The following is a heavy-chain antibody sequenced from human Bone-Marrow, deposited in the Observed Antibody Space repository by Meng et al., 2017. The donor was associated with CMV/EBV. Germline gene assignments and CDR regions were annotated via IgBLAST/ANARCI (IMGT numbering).Heavy chain of an antibody. CDR2: IIPILGIA. Sequence: SVKVSCKASGYTFTSYGISWVRQAPGQGLEWMGGIIPILGIANYAQKFQGRVTITADKSTSTAYMELSSLRSEDTAVYYCAKAPRYDYVWGSYRYTGGFDYWGQGTLVTVSS. V-gene: IGHV1-69*10. CDR3: AKAPRYDYVWGSYRYTGGFDY. J-gene: IGHJ4*02. D-gene: IGHD3-16*02. CDR1: GYTFTSYG.